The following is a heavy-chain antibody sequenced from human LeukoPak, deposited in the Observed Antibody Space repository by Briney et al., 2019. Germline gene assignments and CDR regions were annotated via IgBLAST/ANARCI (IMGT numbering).Heavy chain of an antibody. CDR3: VKHESGPEY. CDR1: GFTFSSSA. J-gene: IGHJ4*02. CDR2: ISGSSGII. V-gene: IGHV3-48*01. Sequence: PGGSLRLSCVASGFTFSSSAMNWVRQAPGKGLEWVSYISGSSGIIDYADSVRGRFTISRDNAKNSLYLQMNSLRAEDTAVYYCVKHESGPEYWGQGTLVTVSS. D-gene: IGHD3-3*01.